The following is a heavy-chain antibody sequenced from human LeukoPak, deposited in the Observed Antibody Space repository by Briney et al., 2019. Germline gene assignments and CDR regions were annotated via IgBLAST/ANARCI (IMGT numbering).Heavy chain of an antibody. V-gene: IGHV3-23*01. CDR2: ISGSGGST. Sequence: GGSLRLSCAASGFTFSSYAMSWVRQAPGEGLEWVSAISGSGGSTYYADSVKGRFTISRDNSKNTLYLQMNILRAEDTAVYYCAKFPLLWFGELFDYWGQGTLVTVSS. CDR1: GFTFSSYA. J-gene: IGHJ4*02. D-gene: IGHD3-10*01. CDR3: AKFPLLWFGELFDY.